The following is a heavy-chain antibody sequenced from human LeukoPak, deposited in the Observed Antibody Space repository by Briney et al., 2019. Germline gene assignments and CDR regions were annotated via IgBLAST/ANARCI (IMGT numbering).Heavy chain of an antibody. CDR2: IKREGSEK. CDR1: GFTFSSYW. D-gene: IGHD2-15*01. Sequence: GGCLRLSCAASGFTFSSYWMSWVRQAPGKGLEWVANIKREGSEKYYVDSVKGRFTISRDNAKNSLYLQMNSLRAEDTAVYYCVRDRACSGGSCYFDYYYYYGMDVWGKGTTVTVSS. V-gene: IGHV3-7*03. CDR3: VRDRACSGGSCYFDYYYYYGMDV. J-gene: IGHJ6*04.